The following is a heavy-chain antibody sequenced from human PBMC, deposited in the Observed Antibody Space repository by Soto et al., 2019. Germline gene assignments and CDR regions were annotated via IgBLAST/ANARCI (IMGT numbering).Heavy chain of an antibody. V-gene: IGHV1-18*01. D-gene: IGHD6-19*01. J-gene: IGHJ4*02. CDR1: GYTFTSYG. CDR3: ARDLKSVAGTPYFDY. CDR2: ISAYNGNT. Sequence: EASVKVSCKASGYTFTSYGISWVRQAPGQGLEWMGWISAYNGNTNYAQKLQGRVTMTTDTSTSTAYTELRSLRSDDTAVYYCARDLKSVAGTPYFDYWGQGTLVTVSS.